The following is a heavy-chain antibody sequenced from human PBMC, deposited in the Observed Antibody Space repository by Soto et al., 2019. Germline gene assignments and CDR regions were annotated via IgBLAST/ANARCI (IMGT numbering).Heavy chain of an antibody. V-gene: IGHV3-30*18. J-gene: IGHJ6*02. Sequence: GGSLRLSCAASGFTFSSYGMHWVRQAPGKGLEGVAVISYDGSNKYYADSVKGRFTISRDNSKNTLYLQMNSLRAEDTAVYYCAKSDIVVVPDAIDYYYGMDVWGQGTTVTVSS. CDR2: ISYDGSNK. CDR3: AKSDIVVVPDAIDYYYGMDV. CDR1: GFTFSSYG. D-gene: IGHD2-2*01.